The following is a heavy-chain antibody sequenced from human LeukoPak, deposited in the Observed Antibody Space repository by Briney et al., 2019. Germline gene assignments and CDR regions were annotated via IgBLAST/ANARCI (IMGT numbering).Heavy chain of an antibody. D-gene: IGHD6-6*01. CDR1: GYTFTSYY. CDR2: INPSGGST. Sequence: GASVKVSCKASGYTFTSYYMHWVRQAPGQGLEWMGIINPSGGSTGYAQKFQGRVTMTRDMPTSTVYMELSSLRAEDTAVYYCTRDEDFYSSSSDYWGQGTLVTVSS. V-gene: IGHV1-46*01. CDR3: TRDEDFYSSSSDY. J-gene: IGHJ4*02.